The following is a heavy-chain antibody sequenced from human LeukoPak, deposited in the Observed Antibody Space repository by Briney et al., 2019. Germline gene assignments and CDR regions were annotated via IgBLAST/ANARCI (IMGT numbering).Heavy chain of an antibody. CDR2: GYHTGIT. J-gene: IGHJ3*01. CDR3: ASHYYDSPGSDAFDV. D-gene: IGHD3-22*01. CDR1: GGSISSGGYS. V-gene: IGHV4-30-2*01. Sequence: SETLSLTCAVSGGSISSGGYSWSWVRQTPGQGLEWIGEGYHTGITYYNPSLKSRVYMSVDTSKNQFSLIVNAVTAADTAIYYCASHYYDSPGSDAFDVWGQGTMVTISS.